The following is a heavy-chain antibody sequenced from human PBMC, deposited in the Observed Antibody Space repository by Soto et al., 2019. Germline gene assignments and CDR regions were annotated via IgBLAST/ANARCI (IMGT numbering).Heavy chain of an antibody. Sequence: QVQLVQSGAEVRKPGSSVKVSCKASGGTFSSYAISWVRQAPGQGLEWMGGIIPIFGTANYAQKFQGRVTITADESTSTADMELSSLRSEDTAVYYCARGEYSSSWYLRWFDPWGQGTLVTVSS. CDR3: ARGEYSSSWYLRWFDP. J-gene: IGHJ5*02. V-gene: IGHV1-69*12. D-gene: IGHD6-13*01. CDR1: GGTFSSYA. CDR2: IIPIFGTA.